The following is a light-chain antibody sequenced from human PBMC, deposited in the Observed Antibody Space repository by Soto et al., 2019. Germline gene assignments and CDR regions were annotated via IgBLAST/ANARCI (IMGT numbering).Light chain of an antibody. CDR2: DVT. J-gene: IGLJ2*01. V-gene: IGLV2-14*03. CDR3: TSYTTGSSLVV. Sequence: QSVLTQPASVSGSPGQSITISCTGTSSDVGGYNYVSWYQHHPGKAPKVIIYDVTNRPTGVSDRFSGSKSGNTASLTISGLQAEDEAEYCCTSYTTGSSLVVFGGGTKVTVL. CDR1: SSDVGGYNY.